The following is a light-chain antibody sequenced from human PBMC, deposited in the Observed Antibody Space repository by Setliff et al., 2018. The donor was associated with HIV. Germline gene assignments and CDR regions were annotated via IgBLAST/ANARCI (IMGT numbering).Light chain of an antibody. CDR2: RND. CDR1: SSNIETHY. CDR3: CSYAGSYTSLYV. Sequence: VLTQPPSASGAPGQTVTISCSGSSSNIETHYVYWYQQFPGTAPKLLIYRNDQRPSGVPARFSGSKSGTSAALTISDLRAEDEAEYYCCSYAGSYTSLYVFGTGTKV. J-gene: IGLJ1*01. V-gene: IGLV1-47*01.